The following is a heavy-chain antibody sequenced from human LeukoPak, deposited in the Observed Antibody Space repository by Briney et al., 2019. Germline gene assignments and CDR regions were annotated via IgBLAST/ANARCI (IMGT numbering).Heavy chain of an antibody. CDR2: TNWNGGST. J-gene: IGHJ4*02. D-gene: IGHD4-17*01. CDR3: ARRAGGDYSPAYYFDY. Sequence: PGGSLRLSCAVSGFTFDDYGMSWVRQVPGKGLEWVSATNWNGGSTGYADSVKGRFTISRDNAKNSLYLQMNSLRAEDTALYYCARRAGGDYSPAYYFDYWGQGTLVTVSS. V-gene: IGHV3-20*04. CDR1: GFTFDDYG.